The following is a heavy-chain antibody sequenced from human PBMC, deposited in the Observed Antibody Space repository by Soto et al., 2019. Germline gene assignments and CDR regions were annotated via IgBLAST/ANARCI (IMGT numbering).Heavy chain of an antibody. CDR3: AMGSVIAAAGSFDY. J-gene: IGHJ4*02. D-gene: IGHD6-13*01. V-gene: IGHV1-69*13. CDR1: GGTFSSYA. Sequence: SVKVSCKASGGTFSSYAISWVRQAPGQGLEWMGGIIPIFGTANYAQKFQGRVTITADESTSTAYMELSSLRSEDTAVYYCAMGSVIAAAGSFDYWCQGPLVTVVS. CDR2: IIPIFGTA.